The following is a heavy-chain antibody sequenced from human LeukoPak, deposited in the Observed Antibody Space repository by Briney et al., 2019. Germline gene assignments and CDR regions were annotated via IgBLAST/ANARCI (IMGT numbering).Heavy chain of an antibody. CDR2: IYYSGST. V-gene: IGHV4-39*07. D-gene: IGHD2/OR15-2a*01. CDR3: ARDANFRFDP. J-gene: IGHJ5*02. CDR1: GGSISSSSYY. Sequence: SETLSLTCTVSGGSISSSSYYWGWIRQPPGKGLEWIGSIYYSGSTYYNPSLKSRVTISVDTSKNQFSLKLSSVTAADTAVYYCARDANFRFDPWGQGTLVTVSS.